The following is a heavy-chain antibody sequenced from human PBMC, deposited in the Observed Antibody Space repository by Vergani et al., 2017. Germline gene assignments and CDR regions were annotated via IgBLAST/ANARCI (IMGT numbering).Heavy chain of an antibody. D-gene: IGHD3-9*01. CDR3: ARGQRAVLRYFDWXLPY. Sequence: QVQLVQSGAEVKKPGSSVKVSCKASGGTFSSYAISWVRQAPGQGLGWMGGIIPIFGTANYAQKFQGRVTITADESTSTAYMELSSLRSEDTAVYYCARGQRAVLRYFDWXLPYWGQGTLVTVSS. CDR2: IIPIFGTA. J-gene: IGHJ4*02. CDR1: GGTFSSYA. V-gene: IGHV1-69*01.